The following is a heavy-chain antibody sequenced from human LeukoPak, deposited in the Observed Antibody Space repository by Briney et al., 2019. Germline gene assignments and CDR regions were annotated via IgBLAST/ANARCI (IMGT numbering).Heavy chain of an antibody. J-gene: IGHJ6*04. CDR3: VKGLRLLDV. Sequence: GGSLRLSCAASGFSFSAYAMTWVRQAPGKGLEWVSTISFGGTFYADSVKGRFILSRDDSKDTLWLQMDRLRPEDTALYYCVKGLRLLDVWGEGTTDTVSS. CDR1: GFSFSAYA. D-gene: IGHD6-6*01. CDR2: ISFGGT. V-gene: IGHV3-23*01.